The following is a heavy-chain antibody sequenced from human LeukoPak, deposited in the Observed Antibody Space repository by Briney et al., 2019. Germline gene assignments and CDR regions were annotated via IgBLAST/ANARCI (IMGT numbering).Heavy chain of an antibody. CDR3: ARGYNILTGYYYFDY. CDR1: DDSISSGSYY. J-gene: IGHJ4*02. CDR2: IYTSGTT. D-gene: IGHD3-9*01. Sequence: SETLSLTCTVSDDSISSGSYYWSWIRQPAGKGLEWIGRIYTSGTTNYNPSLKSRVTMSVDTSKNQFSLNLNSVTAADTAVYYCARGYNILTGYYYFDYWGQGALVTVSS. V-gene: IGHV4-61*02.